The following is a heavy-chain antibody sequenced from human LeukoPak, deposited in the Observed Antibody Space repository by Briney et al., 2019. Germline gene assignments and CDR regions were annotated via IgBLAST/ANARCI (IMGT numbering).Heavy chain of an antibody. CDR1: GFTFSSYA. Sequence: PGGSLRLSCAASGFTFSSYAMSWVRQAPGKGLEWVSAISGSGGSTYYADSVKGGVTISRDNSKNTLYLQMNSLRAEDTAVYYCARAGIAAAGPLGYWGQGTLVTVSS. D-gene: IGHD6-13*01. CDR3: ARAGIAAAGPLGY. J-gene: IGHJ4*02. V-gene: IGHV3-23*01. CDR2: ISGSGGST.